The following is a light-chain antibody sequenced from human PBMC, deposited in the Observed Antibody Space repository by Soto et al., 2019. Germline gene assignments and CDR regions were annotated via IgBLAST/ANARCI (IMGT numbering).Light chain of an antibody. CDR3: QQSRNWPLT. J-gene: IGKJ4*01. CDR1: QSVSSY. CDR2: DAY. Sequence: EIVLTQSPATLSWSPGERATLSCRASQSVSSYLAWYQQTPGQAPRLLIYDAYNRATGIPARFSGSGSGTDFTLTISSLEPEDFAVYYCQQSRNWPLTFGGGTKVEIK. V-gene: IGKV3-11*01.